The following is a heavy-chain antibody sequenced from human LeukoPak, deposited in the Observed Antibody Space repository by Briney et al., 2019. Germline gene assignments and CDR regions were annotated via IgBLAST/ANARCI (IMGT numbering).Heavy chain of an antibody. CDR1: GGSFSGYY. Sequence: SETLSLTCAVYGGSFSGYYWSWLRQPPGKGLEWIGEINHSGSTNYNPSLKSRVTISVDTSKNQFSLKLSSVTAADTAVYYCARHQYDFWSGYTPSSSPYDYWGQGTLVTVSS. D-gene: IGHD3-3*01. CDR2: INHSGST. V-gene: IGHV4-34*01. J-gene: IGHJ4*02. CDR3: ARHQYDFWSGYTPSSSPYDY.